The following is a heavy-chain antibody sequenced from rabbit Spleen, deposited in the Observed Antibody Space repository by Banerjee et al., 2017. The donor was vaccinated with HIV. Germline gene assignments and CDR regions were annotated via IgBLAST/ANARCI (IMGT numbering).Heavy chain of an antibody. CDR3: ARDTGSSFSSYGMDL. CDR2: IDTGSSGFT. V-gene: IGHV1S40*01. J-gene: IGHJ6*01. CDR1: GVSFSGDSY. D-gene: IGHD8-1*01. Sequence: QSLEESGGDLVKPGASLTLTCIASGVSFSGDSYMCWVRQAPGKGLEWIVCIDTGSSGFTYFASWAKGRFTISKTSSTTVTLQMTSLTAADTATYFCARDTGSSFSSYGMDLWARAPWSPS.